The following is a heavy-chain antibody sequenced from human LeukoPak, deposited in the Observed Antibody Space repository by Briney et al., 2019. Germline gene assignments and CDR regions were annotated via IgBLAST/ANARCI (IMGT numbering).Heavy chain of an antibody. D-gene: IGHD5-12*01. CDR1: GGSISSYSYY. J-gene: IGHJ3*02. V-gene: IGHV4-39*07. CDR3: ARVYGSGYDFRGAFDS. Sequence: SETLSLTCTVSGGSISSYSYYWGWIRQPPGKGLEWIGSIYYSGSTNYNPSLKSRVSISVDTSKNQFSLKLSSVTAADTAVYYCARVYGSGYDFRGAFDSWGQGTMVTVSS. CDR2: IYYSGST.